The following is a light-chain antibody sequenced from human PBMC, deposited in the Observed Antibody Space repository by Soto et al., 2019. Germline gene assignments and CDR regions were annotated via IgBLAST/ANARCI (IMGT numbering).Light chain of an antibody. J-gene: IGKJ1*01. V-gene: IGKV3-20*01. CDR2: GAS. Sequence: EIVLTQSPGTLSLSPGERATLSCRASQSVSSSYLAWYQQKPGQAPRLLIYGASSRATGVPDRFSGSGYGTDFTLTISRRDPEDFAVYYCQQYGSSPRTFGQGTKVEIK. CDR3: QQYGSSPRT. CDR1: QSVSSSY.